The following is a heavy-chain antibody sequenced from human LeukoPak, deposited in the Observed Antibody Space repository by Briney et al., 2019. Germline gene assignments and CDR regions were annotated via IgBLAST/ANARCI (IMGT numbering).Heavy chain of an antibody. CDR1: GGSISSYY. Sequence: SETLSLTCTVSGGSISSYYWSWIRQPAGKGLEWIGEINHSGSTNYNPSLKSRVTISVDTSKNQFSLKLSSVTAADTAVYYCASSITIFGVVIIRGYWGQGTLVTVSS. CDR2: INHSGST. CDR3: ASSITIFGVVIIRGY. J-gene: IGHJ4*02. V-gene: IGHV4-34*01. D-gene: IGHD3-3*01.